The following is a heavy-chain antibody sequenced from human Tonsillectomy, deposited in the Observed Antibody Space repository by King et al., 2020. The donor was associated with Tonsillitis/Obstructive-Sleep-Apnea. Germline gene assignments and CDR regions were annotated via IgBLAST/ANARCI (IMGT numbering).Heavy chain of an antibody. CDR2: IYYSGST. V-gene: IGHV4-61*01. CDR1: GGSVSSGSYY. CDR3: AGGAGVRELLGGVDP. Sequence: VQLQESGPGLVKPSETLSLTCTVSGGSVSSGSYYWSWIRQPPGKGLEWIGYIYYSGSTNYNPSLKSRVTISVDTSKNQFSLKLSSVTAADTAVYYCAGGAGVRELLGGVDPWGPGNPVPVSP. D-gene: IGHD1-7*01. J-gene: IGHJ5*02.